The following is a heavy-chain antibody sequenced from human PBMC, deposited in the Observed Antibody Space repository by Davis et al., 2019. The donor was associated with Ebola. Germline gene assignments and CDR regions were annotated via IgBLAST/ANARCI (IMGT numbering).Heavy chain of an antibody. Sequence: ASVKVSCKASGYTFTSYGISWVRQAPGQGLEWMGWISIYNGNTNYAQKLQGRVTMTTDTSTSTAYMELRSLRSDDTAVYYCARDYQFGYCSGGSCYPFDYWGQGTLVTVSS. V-gene: IGHV1-18*01. D-gene: IGHD2-15*01. CDR1: GYTFTSYG. J-gene: IGHJ4*02. CDR2: ISIYNGNT. CDR3: ARDYQFGYCSGGSCYPFDY.